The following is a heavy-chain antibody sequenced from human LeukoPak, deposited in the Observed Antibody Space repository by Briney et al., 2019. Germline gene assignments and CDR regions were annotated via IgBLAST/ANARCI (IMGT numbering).Heavy chain of an antibody. CDR2: ISTDGNDK. J-gene: IGHJ4*02. CDR3: AKDKSVSADYYFDY. CDR1: GFTFSGYA. V-gene: IGHV3-30*04. D-gene: IGHD5/OR15-5a*01. Sequence: GRSLRLSCAASGFTFSGYAMHWVRQAPGKGLEWLTVISTDGNDKHYADSVKGRFTVYRDNSKNTLFLQMNNLRTEDTAVYYCAKDKSVSADYYFDYWGQGTLVTVSS.